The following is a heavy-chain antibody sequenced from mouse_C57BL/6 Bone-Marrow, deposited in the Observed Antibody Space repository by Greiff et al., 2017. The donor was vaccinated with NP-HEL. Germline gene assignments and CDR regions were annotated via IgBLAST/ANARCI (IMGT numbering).Heavy chain of an antibody. J-gene: IGHJ3*01. CDR1: GFTFSSYD. CDR3: ARGSGRITRFAY. CDR2: ISDGGSYT. D-gene: IGHD2-4*01. Sequence: VKLVESGGGLVQPGGSLKLSCAASGFTFSSYDMSWVRQTPAKRLEWVATISDGGSYTYYPDNVKGRFTSSRDNAKNNLYLQMSHLKSEDTAMYYCARGSGRITRFAYWGQWTLVTVSA. V-gene: IGHV5-4*03.